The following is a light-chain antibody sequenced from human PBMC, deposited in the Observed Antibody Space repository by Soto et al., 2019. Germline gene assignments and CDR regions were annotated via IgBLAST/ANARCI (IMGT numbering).Light chain of an antibody. CDR2: GTS. V-gene: IGKV3-20*01. CDR3: QQYTTSSWT. CDR1: QSVGSSY. J-gene: IGKJ1*01. Sequence: EIVLTQSPCTPSLSPGERATLSWRASQSVGSSYLAWYQQKPGQAPRVLIYGTSSRATGIPDRFSGSGSGTDFTLTISRLEPEDFAVYYCQQYTTSSWTFGQGTKVDIK.